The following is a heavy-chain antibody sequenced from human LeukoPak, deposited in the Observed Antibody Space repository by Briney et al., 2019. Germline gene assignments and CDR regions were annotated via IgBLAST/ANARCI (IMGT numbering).Heavy chain of an antibody. D-gene: IGHD6-13*01. J-gene: IGHJ6*02. CDR2: IYYSGST. Sequence: SETLSLTCTVSGGSISSYYWSWIRQPPGKGLEWIGYIYYSGSTNYNPSLKSRVTISVDTSKNQFSLKLSSVTAADTAVYYCASHDSSSWYGDYGMDVWGQGTTVTVSS. V-gene: IGHV4-59*08. CDR3: ASHDSSSWYGDYGMDV. CDR1: GGSISSYY.